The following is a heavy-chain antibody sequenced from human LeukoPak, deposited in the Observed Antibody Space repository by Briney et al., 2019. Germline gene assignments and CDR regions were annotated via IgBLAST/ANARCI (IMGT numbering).Heavy chain of an antibody. CDR2: SKAGDGHT. D-gene: IGHD3-10*01. Sequence: AAVKVSCKASGFTFISYTIHWVRQAPGQGLEWMGCSKAGDGHTQYLQKLQDRVTITRDMSTSTAYMELSSLRSEDTAVYYCAALWDTRGWYFDYWGQGTLVTVST. V-gene: IGHV1-3*01. J-gene: IGHJ4*02. CDR3: AALWDTRGWYFDY. CDR1: GFTFISYT.